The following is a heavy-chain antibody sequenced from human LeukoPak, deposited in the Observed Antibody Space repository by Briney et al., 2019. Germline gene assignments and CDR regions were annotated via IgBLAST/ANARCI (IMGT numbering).Heavy chain of an antibody. Sequence: GESLQISCQGSEFSFTSYWIGWLRQMPGKGLEWMGIIWSDDSNTRYSPSFQGQVTISVDKSIRTAYLQWSSLKASDTAMYYCARKGRDSSGIYFFDYWGQGTLVTVPS. V-gene: IGHV5-51*01. J-gene: IGHJ4*02. D-gene: IGHD3-22*01. CDR1: EFSFTSYW. CDR2: IWSDDSNT. CDR3: ARKGRDSSGIYFFDY.